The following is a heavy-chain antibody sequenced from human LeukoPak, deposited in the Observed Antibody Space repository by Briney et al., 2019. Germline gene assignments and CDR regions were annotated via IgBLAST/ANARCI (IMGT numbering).Heavy chain of an antibody. V-gene: IGHV4-30-4*08. Sequence: PSQTLSLTCTVSGGSISSGDYYWSWIRQPPGKGLEWIGYIYYSGSTYYNPSLKSRVTISVDTSKNQFSLKLSSVTAADTAVYYCARGGYCSSTSCYYYYYMDVWGKGTTVTVS. CDR1: GGSISSGDYY. D-gene: IGHD2-2*01. J-gene: IGHJ6*03. CDR2: IYYSGST. CDR3: ARGGYCSSTSCYYYYYMDV.